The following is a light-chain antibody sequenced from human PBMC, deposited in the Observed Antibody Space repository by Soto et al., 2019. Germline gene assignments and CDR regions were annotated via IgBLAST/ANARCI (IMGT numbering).Light chain of an antibody. CDR1: SSNIGAGYD. J-gene: IGLJ1*01. Sequence: QSALTQPPSVSGAPGQRVTISCTGSSSNIGAGYDVHWYQQLPGTAPKLLIYGNSNRPSGVPDRFSGSKSGTSASLAITGLQAEDEADYYCQSYDSSLSGLVFGTGTKFTVL. V-gene: IGLV1-40*01. CDR2: GNS. CDR3: QSYDSSLSGLV.